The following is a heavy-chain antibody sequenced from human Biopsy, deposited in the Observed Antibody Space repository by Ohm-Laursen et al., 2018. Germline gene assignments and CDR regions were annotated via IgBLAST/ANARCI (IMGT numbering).Heavy chain of an antibody. CDR1: GESFNGYY. D-gene: IGHD3-16*01. CDR2: INHRGSA. Sequence: SDTLSLTCVVYGESFNGYYWTWIRQPPGKGLEWIGEINHRGSASYNPSLKSRITVLVDTSKNQFSLKLRSVSAADTAVYFCARALDYYDPYYYYAMDVWGQGTSVTVSS. J-gene: IGHJ6*02. CDR3: ARALDYYDPYYYYAMDV. V-gene: IGHV4-34*01.